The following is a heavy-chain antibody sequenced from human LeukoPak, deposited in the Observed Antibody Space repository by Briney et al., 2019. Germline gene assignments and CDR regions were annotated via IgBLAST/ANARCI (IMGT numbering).Heavy chain of an antibody. Sequence: GGSLRLSCAASGFTFSNYWMNWVRQAPGKGLEWVANIKQDGSEKYYVDSVKGRFTISRDNAKNSLYLQMNSLRAEDTAVYYCARDLLDTASDYWGQGTLVTVPS. CDR1: GFTFSNYW. J-gene: IGHJ4*02. D-gene: IGHD5-18*01. CDR3: ARDLLDTASDY. CDR2: IKQDGSEK. V-gene: IGHV3-7*01.